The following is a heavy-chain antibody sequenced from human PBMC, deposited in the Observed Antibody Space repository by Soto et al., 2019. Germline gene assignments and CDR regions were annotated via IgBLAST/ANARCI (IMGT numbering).Heavy chain of an antibody. J-gene: IGHJ6*02. CDR1: GGSISSGGYY. CDR3: ASDPAHCSSTRCYTGDYGMDV. CDR2: IYYSGST. D-gene: IGHD2-2*02. Sequence: SETLSLTCTVSGGSISSGGYYWSWIRQHPGKGLEWIGYIYYSGSTYYNPSLKSRVTISVDTSKNQFSLKLSSVTAADTAVYYCASDPAHCSSTRCYTGDYGMDVWGQGTTVTVSS. V-gene: IGHV4-31*03.